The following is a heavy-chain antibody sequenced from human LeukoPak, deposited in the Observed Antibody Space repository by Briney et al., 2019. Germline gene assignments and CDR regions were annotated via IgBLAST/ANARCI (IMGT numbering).Heavy chain of an antibody. CDR3: ARSGHSTSGSSNWFDP. J-gene: IGHJ5*02. CDR1: GYTFTGYY. Sequence: ASVKVFCKASGYTFTGYYMHWVRQAPGQGLEWMGWINPNSGGTNYAQKFQGRVTMTRDTSISTAYMELSRLRSDDTAVYYCARSGHSTSGSSNWFDPWGQGTLVTVSS. D-gene: IGHD3-10*01. V-gene: IGHV1-2*02. CDR2: INPNSGGT.